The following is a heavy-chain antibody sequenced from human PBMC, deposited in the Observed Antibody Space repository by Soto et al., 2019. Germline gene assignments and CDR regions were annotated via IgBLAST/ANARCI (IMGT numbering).Heavy chain of an antibody. V-gene: IGHV4-61*01. CDR2: IYYSGST. J-gene: IGHJ5*02. D-gene: IGHD3-3*01. CDR1: GGSVSSGSYY. Sequence: SETLSLTCTVSGGSVSSGSYYRSWIRQPPGKGLEWIGYIYYSGSTNYNPSLKSRVTISVDTSKNQFSLKLSSVTAADTAVYYCARWRVYFPSLDFWFHPWGKGTLVIVSS. CDR3: ARWRVYFPSLDFWFHP.